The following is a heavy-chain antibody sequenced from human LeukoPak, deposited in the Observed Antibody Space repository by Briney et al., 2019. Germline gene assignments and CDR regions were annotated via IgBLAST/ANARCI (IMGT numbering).Heavy chain of an antibody. CDR2: IWYDGNSK. J-gene: IGHJ4*02. D-gene: IGHD6-19*01. Sequence: GRSLRLSCAASGFTSNNYGMHWVRQAPGKGLEWVAVIWYDGNSKYYADSVKGRFTVSRDNSKNTLYLQMNSLRAEDTAVYYCAKDLGEQWASYYFDYWGQGTLVTVSS. CDR1: GFTSNNYG. V-gene: IGHV3-33*03. CDR3: AKDLGEQWASYYFDY.